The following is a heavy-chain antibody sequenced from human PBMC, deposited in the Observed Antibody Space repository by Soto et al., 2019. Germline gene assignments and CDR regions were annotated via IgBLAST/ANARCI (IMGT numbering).Heavy chain of an antibody. V-gene: IGHV3-74*01. Sequence: EVQLVESGGGLVQPGGSLRLSCVASGFTFNDYWMHWVRQAPGKGLVWVARINGDGSTTTYADSVQGRFTISRANARNTLYLHLSSLRPEDTALYYCARGYRSGPDSWGQGTLVTVSS. D-gene: IGHD6-19*01. CDR2: INGDGSTT. CDR1: GFTFNDYW. J-gene: IGHJ4*02. CDR3: ARGYRSGPDS.